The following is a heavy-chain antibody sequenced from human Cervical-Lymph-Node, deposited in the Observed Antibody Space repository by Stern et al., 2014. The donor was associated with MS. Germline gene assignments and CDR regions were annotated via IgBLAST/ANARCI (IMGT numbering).Heavy chain of an antibody. CDR1: GFIFGDYA. V-gene: IGHV3-20*01. CDR3: ARAFCTGGVCYSFPFYGMDV. CDR2: LNHPGGST. Sequence: DVQLVESGGGVVRPGGSLRLSCAASGFIFGDYAMSWVRQAPGKGPEWVSALNHPGGSTDSAASVKGRFTISRDNAKKSLYLRMNSLRVEDTAVYHCARAFCTGGVCYSFPFYGMDVWGQGTTVTVSS. D-gene: IGHD2-8*02. J-gene: IGHJ6*02.